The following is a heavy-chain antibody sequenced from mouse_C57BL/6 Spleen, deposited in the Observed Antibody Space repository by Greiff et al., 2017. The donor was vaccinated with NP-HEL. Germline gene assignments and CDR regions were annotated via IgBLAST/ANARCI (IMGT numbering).Heavy chain of an antibody. J-gene: IGHJ2*01. CDR2: INPSSGYT. CDR3: ARGSSPNPFDY. Sequence: GASVKLSCKASRYTFTSYWMHWVKQRPGQGLEWIGYINPSSGYTKYNQKFKDKATLTADKSSSTAYMQLSSLTYEDSAVYYCARGSSPNPFDYWGQGTTLTVSS. D-gene: IGHD1-1*01. CDR1: RYTFTSYW. V-gene: IGHV1-7*01.